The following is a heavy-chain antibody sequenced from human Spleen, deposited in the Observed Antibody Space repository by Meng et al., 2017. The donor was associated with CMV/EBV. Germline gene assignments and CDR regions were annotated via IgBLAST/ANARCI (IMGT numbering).Heavy chain of an antibody. CDR2: IYSGGSK. J-gene: IGHJ6*02. CDR3: ARDRGKYQLLGGYYGMDV. CDR1: GFTVSSNY. V-gene: IGHV3-53*01. D-gene: IGHD2-2*01. Sequence: GESLKISCAASGFTVSSNYMSWVRQAPGKGLEWVSVIYSGGSKYYADSVKGRFTISRDNSKNTLYLQMNSLRAEDTAVYYCARDRGKYQLLGGYYGMDVWGQGTTVTVSS.